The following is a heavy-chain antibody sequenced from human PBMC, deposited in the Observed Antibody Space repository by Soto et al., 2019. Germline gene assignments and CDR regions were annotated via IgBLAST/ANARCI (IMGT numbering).Heavy chain of an antibody. CDR2: IYPGDSDT. J-gene: IGHJ5*02. CDR3: ARRFQLLYSSGWFGAWFDP. V-gene: IGHV5-51*01. Sequence: SLKISCKGSGYSFTSYWIGWVRQMPGKGLEWMGIIYPGDSDTRYSPSFQGQVTISADKSISTAYLQWSSLKASDTAMYYCARRFQLLYSSGWFGAWFDPWGQGTLVTVSS. CDR1: GYSFTSYW. D-gene: IGHD6-19*01.